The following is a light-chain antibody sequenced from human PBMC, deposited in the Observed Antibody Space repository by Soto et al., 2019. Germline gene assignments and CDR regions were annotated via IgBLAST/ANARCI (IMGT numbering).Light chain of an antibody. CDR2: EGT. J-gene: IGLJ1*01. Sequence: QSALTQPASVSGSPGQSITISCTGTSSDVGSGSHNLVSWYQQRPGKAPKVMIYEGTKRPSGVSNRFSGSKSGNTASLTISGLQAEDKADYYCCSYAGSFTYVFGTGTKLTVL. CDR1: SSDVGSGSHNL. V-gene: IGLV2-23*01. CDR3: CSYAGSFTYV.